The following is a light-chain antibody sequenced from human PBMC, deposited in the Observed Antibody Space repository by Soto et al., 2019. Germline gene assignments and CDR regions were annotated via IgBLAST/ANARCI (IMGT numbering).Light chain of an antibody. J-gene: IGLJ1*01. V-gene: IGLV1-44*01. CDR3: ATWDDSLDVRV. CDR2: GNN. Sequence: QSVLTQPPSASGTPGQTITISCSGGSSNIGINTVSWYEHLPGTAPRLLIYGNNQRPSGVPDRFSGSKSGTSASLAISGLQSEDEAHYYCATWDDSLDVRVFGTGTKVTVL. CDR1: SSNIGINT.